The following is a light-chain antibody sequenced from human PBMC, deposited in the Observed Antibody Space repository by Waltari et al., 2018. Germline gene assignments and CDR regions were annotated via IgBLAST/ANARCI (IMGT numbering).Light chain of an antibody. Sequence: QSVLTQPPSASGTPGQRVTISCSGSYSNIGSNYVYWYQQLPGPAPKLLIFNNNHRPSGVPGRCSASKSGTSASLAISGRRSEDEADYYCAAWDDDLRGVFGGGTRLAVL. CDR1: YSNIGSNY. CDR2: NNN. V-gene: IGLV1-47*01. J-gene: IGLJ2*01. CDR3: AAWDDDLRGV.